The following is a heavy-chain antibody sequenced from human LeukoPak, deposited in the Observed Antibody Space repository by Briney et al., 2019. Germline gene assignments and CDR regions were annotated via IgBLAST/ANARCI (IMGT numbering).Heavy chain of an antibody. CDR2: IYPGDSDT. J-gene: IGHJ4*02. CDR1: GYTFTTYW. V-gene: IGHV5-51*01. D-gene: IGHD3-22*01. Sequence: PGESLKISCKGSGYTFTTYWIAWVRQMPGKGLEWMGMIYPGDSDTRYSPSFQGQVTISADKSISTAYLQWGSLKASDTAMYYCARSYYDSSGYHRFDCWGQGTLVTVSS. CDR3: ARSYYDSSGYHRFDC.